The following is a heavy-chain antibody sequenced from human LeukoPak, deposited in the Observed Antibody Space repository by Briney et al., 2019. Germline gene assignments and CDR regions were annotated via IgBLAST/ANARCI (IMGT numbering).Heavy chain of an antibody. CDR3: ARNQRRLDY. Sequence: GGSLRLSCAASGFTFSSHWMSWVRQAPGKGLELVANIKQDGSEKYYVNSVKGRFTISRDNAKNSLYLQMNSLRAEDTAVYYCARNQRRLDYWGQGTLVTVSS. CDR1: GFTFSSHW. CDR2: IKQDGSEK. D-gene: IGHD1-14*01. V-gene: IGHV3-7*01. J-gene: IGHJ4*02.